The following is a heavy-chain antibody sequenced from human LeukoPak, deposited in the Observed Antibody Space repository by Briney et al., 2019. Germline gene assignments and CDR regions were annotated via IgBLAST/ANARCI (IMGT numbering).Heavy chain of an antibody. CDR3: ARDPPAVKSGTYG. V-gene: IGHV3-23*01. D-gene: IGHD5-12*01. Sequence: GGSLRLSCAASGFTFSSYAMSWVRQAPGKGLEWVTAVSGSGGTTYYADSVKGRFTISRDNAKNSLYLQMNSLRAEDTAVYYCARDPPAVKSGTYGWGQGTLVTVSS. J-gene: IGHJ4*02. CDR2: VSGSGGTT. CDR1: GFTFSSYA.